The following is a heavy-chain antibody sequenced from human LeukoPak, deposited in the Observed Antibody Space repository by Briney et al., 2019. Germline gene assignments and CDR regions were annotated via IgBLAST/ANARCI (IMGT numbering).Heavy chain of an antibody. V-gene: IGHV5-51*01. CDR2: IYPGYSAA. J-gene: IGHJ4*02. CDR3: VRFALTSSPDG. CDR1: GYTLTNTW. Sequence: GESLKISCKTSGYTLTNTWIGGVRQVPGKGLEWMGLIYPGYSAAKYSPSFQGQVTLSVDASISTAYLQLTGLRASDSAIYYCVRFALTSSPDGWGQGSLVT. D-gene: IGHD6-13*01.